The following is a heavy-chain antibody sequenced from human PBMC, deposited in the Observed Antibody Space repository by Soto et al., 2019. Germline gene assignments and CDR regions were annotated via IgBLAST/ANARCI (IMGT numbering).Heavy chain of an antibody. V-gene: IGHV3-30-3*01. J-gene: IGHJ4*02. Sequence: PGGSLRLSCAASGFSFSRHAMHWVRQAPGKGLEWVAVIAYDGSNKYYANSVEGRFTISRDNSKNTLYLQMNSLRAEDTAVYYCAREQVGAVYFDYWGQGT. CDR2: IAYDGSNK. CDR3: AREQVGAVYFDY. D-gene: IGHD1-26*01. CDR1: GFSFSRHA.